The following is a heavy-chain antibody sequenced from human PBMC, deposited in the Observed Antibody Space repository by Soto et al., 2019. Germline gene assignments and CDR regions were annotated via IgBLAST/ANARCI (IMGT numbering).Heavy chain of an antibody. V-gene: IGHV3-33*05. D-gene: IGHD3-16*01. J-gene: IGHJ4*02. CDR3: ARWGTTGGLDV. CDR1: GFTFRSYV. Sequence: ESGGGVVQPGTSLRLSCVGSGFTFRSYVIHWVRQAPGKGLEWVALTSYDGSNNFYGDSVKGRFTIYRHNSRNTVELQMDSLRFEDTALYYCARWGTTGGLDVWGQGTLVSVSS. CDR2: TSYDGSNN.